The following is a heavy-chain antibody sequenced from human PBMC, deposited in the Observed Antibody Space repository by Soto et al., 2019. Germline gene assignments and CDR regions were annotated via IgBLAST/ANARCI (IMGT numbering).Heavy chain of an antibody. V-gene: IGHV3-23*01. J-gene: IGHJ6*01. CDR2: ISGSGGST. CDR1: GFTFSSYA. CDR3: AKAVSSTVFVGMDG. D-gene: IGHD3-3*01. Sequence: GGSLRLSCAASGFTFSSYAMSWVRQAPGKGLEWVSAISGSGGSTYYADSVKGRFTISRDSSKNTLYLEMNSLRAEDTAVYYCAKAVSSTVFVGMDGWGRGTRGTVAS.